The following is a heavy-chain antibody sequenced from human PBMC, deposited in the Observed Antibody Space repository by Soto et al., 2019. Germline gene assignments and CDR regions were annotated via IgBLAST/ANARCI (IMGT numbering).Heavy chain of an antibody. D-gene: IGHD1-26*01. Sequence: GGSLRLSCAASGFTFSSYGMHWVRRAPGKGLEWVAVISYDGSNKYYADSVKGRFTISRDNSKNTLYLQMNSLRAEDTAVYYCARCSGNFYFDFWGQGTLVTVSS. V-gene: IGHV3-30*03. J-gene: IGHJ4*02. CDR1: GFTFSSYG. CDR3: ARCSGNFYFDF. CDR2: ISYDGSNK.